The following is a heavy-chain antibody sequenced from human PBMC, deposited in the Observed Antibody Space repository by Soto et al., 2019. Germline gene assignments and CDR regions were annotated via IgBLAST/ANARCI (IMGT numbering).Heavy chain of an antibody. CDR3: AGLVWLRNDFGY. V-gene: IGHV1-69*13. Sequence: ASVKVSCKASGCTFSSYAISWVRQAPGQGLEWMGGIIPIFGTANYAQKFHGRVTITADESTSRAYNELSSLRSEHRAVHYCAGLVWLRNDFGYRGQGALVTVAT. D-gene: IGHD5-12*01. CDR2: IIPIFGTA. J-gene: IGHJ4*02. CDR1: GCTFSSYA.